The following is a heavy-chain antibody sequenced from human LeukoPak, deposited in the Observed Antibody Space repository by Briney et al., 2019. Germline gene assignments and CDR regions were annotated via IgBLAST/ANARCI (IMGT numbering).Heavy chain of an antibody. CDR1: GFSFTNYW. Sequence: GGSLRLSCAVSGFSFTNYWMHWVRQAPGKGLEWVSHITASGTAMFYADSVKGRFAISRDNAKNSLYLQMNSLRDEDTAVYYCASSGSYRFDYWGQGTLVTVSS. V-gene: IGHV3-48*02. J-gene: IGHJ4*02. CDR2: ITASGTAM. CDR3: ASSGSYRFDY. D-gene: IGHD1-26*01.